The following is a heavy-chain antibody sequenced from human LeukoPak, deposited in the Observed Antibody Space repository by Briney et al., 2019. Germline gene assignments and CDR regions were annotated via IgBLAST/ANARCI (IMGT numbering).Heavy chain of an antibody. CDR1: GGSISSYY. D-gene: IGHD3-3*01. CDR3: AREGYDFWSGYPDY. V-gene: IGHV4-59*01. J-gene: IGHJ4*02. Sequence: SETLSLTCTVSGGSISSYYWSWIRQPPGKGLEWIGYIYYSGSTNYNPSLKSRVTISVDTSKSQFSLKLSSVTAADTAVYYCAREGYDFWSGYPDYWGQGTLVTVSS. CDR2: IYYSGST.